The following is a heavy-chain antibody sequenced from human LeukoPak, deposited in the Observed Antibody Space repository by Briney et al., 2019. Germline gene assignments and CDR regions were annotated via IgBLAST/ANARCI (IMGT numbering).Heavy chain of an antibody. CDR2: IHYSGST. CDR3: ARQGYYDPSGPDY. Sequence: SETLSLTCTVSGGSISSYYWSWIRQPPGKGLEWIGYIHYSGSTNYNPSLKSRVTISVDTSKNQFSLKLISVTAADTAVYYCARQGYYDPSGPDYWGQGALVTVSS. V-gene: IGHV4-59*08. J-gene: IGHJ4*02. D-gene: IGHD3-22*01. CDR1: GGSISSYY.